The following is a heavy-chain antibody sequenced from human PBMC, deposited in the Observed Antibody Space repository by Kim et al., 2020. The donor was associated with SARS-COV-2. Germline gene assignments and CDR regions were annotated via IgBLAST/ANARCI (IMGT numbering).Heavy chain of an antibody. Sequence: GGSLRLSCAASGFTFSSYSMNWVRQAPGKGLEWVSYISSSSSTIYYADSVKGRFTISRDNAKNSLYLQMNSLRAEDTAVYYCARDGGGSYPAIFDYWGQGTLVTVSS. J-gene: IGHJ4*02. V-gene: IGHV3-48*04. D-gene: IGHD1-26*01. CDR3: ARDGGGSYPAIFDY. CDR2: ISSSSSTI. CDR1: GFTFSSYS.